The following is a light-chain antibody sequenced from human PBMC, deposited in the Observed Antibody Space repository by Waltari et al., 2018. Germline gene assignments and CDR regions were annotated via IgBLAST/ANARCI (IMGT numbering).Light chain of an antibody. V-gene: IGLV2-23*02. CDR2: AVS. J-gene: IGLJ2*01. Sequence: QSALTQPASVSGSPGQSITISCTGTSRDVGNYKRVSWYQQHPGKAPKLMIYAVSKRPSGFSDRFAGAKSGEMTSLTISGLQPEDEAEYFCSSYAGSSKGVFGGGTKVTVL. CDR3: SSYAGSSKGV. CDR1: SRDVGNYKR.